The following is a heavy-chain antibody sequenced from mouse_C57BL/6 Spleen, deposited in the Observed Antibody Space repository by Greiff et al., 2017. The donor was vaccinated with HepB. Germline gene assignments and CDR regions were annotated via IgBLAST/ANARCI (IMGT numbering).Heavy chain of an antibody. Sequence: VQLQQPGAELVRPGSSVKLSCKASGYTFTSYWMHWVKQRPIQGLEWIGNIDPSDSETHYNQKFKDKATLTVDKSSSTAYMQLSSLTSEDSAVYYCARSKGAYYSNYEDAMDYWGQGTSVTVSS. D-gene: IGHD2-5*01. V-gene: IGHV1-52*01. CDR1: GYTFTSYW. J-gene: IGHJ4*01. CDR2: IDPSDSET. CDR3: ARSKGAYYSNYEDAMDY.